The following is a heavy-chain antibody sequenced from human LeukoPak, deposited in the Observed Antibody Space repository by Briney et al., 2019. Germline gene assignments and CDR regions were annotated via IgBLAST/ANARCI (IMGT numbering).Heavy chain of an antibody. CDR1: GYTFTGYY. V-gene: IGHV1-2*02. Sequence: GASVKVSCKASGYTFTGYYMHWVRQAPGQGLEWMGWINPNSGGINYAQKFQGRVTMTRDTSISTAYMELSRLRSDDTAVYYCARDGRVVPAANWLDPWGQGTLVTVSS. CDR3: ARDGRVVPAANWLDP. D-gene: IGHD2-2*01. CDR2: INPNSGGI. J-gene: IGHJ5*02.